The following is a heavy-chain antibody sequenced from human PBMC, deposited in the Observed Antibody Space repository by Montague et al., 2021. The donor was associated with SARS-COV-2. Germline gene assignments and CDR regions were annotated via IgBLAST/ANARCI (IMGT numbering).Heavy chain of an antibody. CDR2: IYDSGST. V-gene: IGHV4-39*02. CDR1: GGSISSNNYY. Sequence: SETLSLTCTVSGGSISSNNYYWDWIRQPPGKGLGWIGSIYDSGSTYYXPSLKSRVTISVDTSKNHFSLKLNSVTAADTAVYYCARDVRYYDFWSGRAQTSPDYWGQGTLVTVSS. CDR3: ARDVRYYDFWSGRAQTSPDY. J-gene: IGHJ4*02. D-gene: IGHD3-3*01.